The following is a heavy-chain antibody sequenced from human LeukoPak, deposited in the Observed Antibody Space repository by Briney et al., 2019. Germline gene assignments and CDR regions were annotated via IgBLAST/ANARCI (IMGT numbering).Heavy chain of an antibody. Sequence: SVKVSCKASGFTFSTSAMQWVRQARGQRLEWIGWIVVGRGNTNYAQKFQERVTITRDMSTSTAYMELSSLRSEDTAVYYCAASMVTFGGIIDYYFDYWGQGTLVTVSS. J-gene: IGHJ4*02. CDR2: IVVGRGNT. CDR3: AASMVTFGGIIDYYFDY. CDR1: GFTFSTSA. V-gene: IGHV1-58*02. D-gene: IGHD3-16*02.